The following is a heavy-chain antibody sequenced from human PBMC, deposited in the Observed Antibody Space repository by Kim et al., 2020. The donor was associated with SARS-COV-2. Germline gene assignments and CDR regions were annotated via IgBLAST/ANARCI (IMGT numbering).Heavy chain of an antibody. D-gene: IGHD4-4*01. CDR2: INPNSGGT. CDR3: ARGMTTVQSYAQLVRGWHRDYFDY. J-gene: IGHJ4*02. Sequence: ASVKVSCKASGYTFTGYYMHWVRQAPGQGLEWMGWINPNSGGTNYAQKFQGWVTMTRDTSISTAYMELSRLRSDDTAVYYCARGMTTVQSYAQLVRGWHRDYFDYWGQGTLVTVSS. V-gene: IGHV1-2*04. CDR1: GYTFTGYY.